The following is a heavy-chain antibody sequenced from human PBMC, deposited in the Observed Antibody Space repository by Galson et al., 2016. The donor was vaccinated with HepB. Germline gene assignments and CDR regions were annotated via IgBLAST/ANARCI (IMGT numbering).Heavy chain of an antibody. V-gene: IGHV3-30*18. Sequence: SLRLSCAASGFTFSSYGMHWVRQAPGKGLEWVAVISYDGSNKYYADSVKGRFTISRDNSKNTLYLQMNSLRAEDTAVYYCAKDPEMATITYSFDYWGQGTLVTVSS. CDR1: GFTFSSYG. CDR3: AKDPEMATITYSFDY. CDR2: ISYDGSNK. D-gene: IGHD5-24*01. J-gene: IGHJ4*02.